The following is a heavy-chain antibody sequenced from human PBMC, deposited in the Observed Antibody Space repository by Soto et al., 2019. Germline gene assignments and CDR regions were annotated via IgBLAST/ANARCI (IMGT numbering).Heavy chain of an antibody. CDR3: GHRPRGYAYYFDF. Sequence: QITLKESGPTLMKPTQTLTLTCTFSGFSLSTRGVCVAWIRQPPGTPLEWLALIFWDDDKWYNPSLKSRLAITEGTSKNQVVLIMTTMDPVDTVTYYRGHRPRGYAYYFDFWGQGTLGTVSS. J-gene: IGHJ4*02. CDR2: IFWDDDK. CDR1: GFSLSTRGVC. D-gene: IGHD5-12*01. V-gene: IGHV2-5*02.